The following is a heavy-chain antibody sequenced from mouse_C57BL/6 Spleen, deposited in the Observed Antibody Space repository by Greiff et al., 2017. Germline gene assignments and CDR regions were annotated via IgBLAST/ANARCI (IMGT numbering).Heavy chain of an antibody. CDR3: ARPYYYGSSYNAMDY. CDR1: GFNIKNTY. J-gene: IGHJ4*01. Sequence: EVQLQQSVAELVRPGASVKLSCTASGFNIKNTYMHWVKQRPEQGLEWIGRIDPANGNAKYAPKFQGKATITADTSSNTAYLQLSRLTSEDTAIYYCARPYYYGSSYNAMDYWGQGTSVTVSA. V-gene: IGHV14-3*01. CDR2: IDPANGNA. D-gene: IGHD1-1*01.